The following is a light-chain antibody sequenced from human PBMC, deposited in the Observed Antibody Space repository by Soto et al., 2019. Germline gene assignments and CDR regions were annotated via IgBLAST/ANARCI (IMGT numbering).Light chain of an antibody. CDR3: QQYAGSST. V-gene: IGKV3-15*01. J-gene: IGKJ1*01. CDR1: QSVSSN. Sequence: EIVMTHSPTTLSVSPGGRSNLSCRASQSVSSNLAWYQQKPGQAPRLLIYGASTRATGIPARLSGSGSGTEFTLTISSMESEDFAVYYCQQYAGSSTFGQGTKVDIK. CDR2: GAS.